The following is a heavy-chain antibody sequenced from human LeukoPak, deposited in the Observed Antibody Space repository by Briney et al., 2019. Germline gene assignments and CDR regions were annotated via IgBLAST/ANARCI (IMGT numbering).Heavy chain of an antibody. D-gene: IGHD2-2*01. V-gene: IGHV3-7*01. J-gene: IGHJ4*02. CDR3: ARFMGYCSSTSCSAIDC. CDR2: IKKDGSEK. CDR1: GFTFSSYW. Sequence: PGGSLRLSCAASGFTFSSYWMSWVRQAPGKGLEWVAHIKKDGSEKYYVDSVKGRFTISRDNDKNSLYLQMNSLRAEDTAVYYCARFMGYCSSTSCSAIDCWGQGTLVTVSS.